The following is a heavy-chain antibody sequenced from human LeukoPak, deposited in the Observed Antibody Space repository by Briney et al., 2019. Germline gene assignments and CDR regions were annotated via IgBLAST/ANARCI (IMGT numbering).Heavy chain of an antibody. CDR3: AREIVYSSPVMDV. V-gene: IGHV3-7*01. CDR1: GFTFSSYW. J-gene: IGHJ6*02. CDR2: IKQDGSEK. Sequence: PGGSLRLSCAASGFTFSSYWMSWVRQAPGKGLEWVANIKQDGSEKYYVDSVKGRFTISRDNAKNSLYLQMNSLRAEDTAVYYCAREIVYSSPVMDVWGQGTTVTVSS. D-gene: IGHD6-19*01.